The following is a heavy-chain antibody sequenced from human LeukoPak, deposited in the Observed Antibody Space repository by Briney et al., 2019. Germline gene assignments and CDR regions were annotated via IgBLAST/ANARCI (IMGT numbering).Heavy chain of an antibody. Sequence: GGSLRLSCAASGFAFSSYWMSWVRQAPGKGLEWVANIKQDGSEKYYVDSVKGRFTISRDNAKTSLYLQMNSLRAEDTAVYYCATNGWYSFDYWGQGTLVTVSS. CDR3: ATNGWYSFDY. CDR1: GFAFSSYW. V-gene: IGHV3-7*01. CDR2: IKQDGSEK. J-gene: IGHJ4*02. D-gene: IGHD6-19*01.